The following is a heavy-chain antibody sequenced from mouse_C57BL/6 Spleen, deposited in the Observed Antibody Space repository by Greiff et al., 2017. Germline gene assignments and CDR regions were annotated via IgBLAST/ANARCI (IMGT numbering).Heavy chain of an antibody. CDR2: IDPSDSYT. J-gene: IGHJ1*03. D-gene: IGHD1-1*01. Sequence: QVQLQQSGAELVMPGASVKLSCKASGYTFTSYWMHWVKQRPGQGLEWIGEIDPSDSYTNYNQKFKGKSTLTVDKSSSTAYMQLSSLTSEDSAVYYCARPYGSSYGYFDVWGTGTTVTVSS. V-gene: IGHV1-69*01. CDR1: GYTFTSYW. CDR3: ARPYGSSYGYFDV.